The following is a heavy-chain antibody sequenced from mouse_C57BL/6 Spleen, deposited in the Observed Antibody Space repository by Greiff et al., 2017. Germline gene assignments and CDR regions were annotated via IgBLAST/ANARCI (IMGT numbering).Heavy chain of an antibody. CDR3: ARFDDYDGVYAMDY. V-gene: IGHV1-63*01. Sequence: QVQLQQSGAELVRPGTSVKMSCKASGYTFTNYWIGWAKQRPGHGLEWIGDIYPGGGYTNYNEKFKGKATLTADKSSSTAYMQFSSLTSEDSAIYYCARFDDYDGVYAMDYWGQGTSVTVSS. J-gene: IGHJ4*01. CDR1: GYTFTNYW. CDR2: IYPGGGYT. D-gene: IGHD2-4*01.